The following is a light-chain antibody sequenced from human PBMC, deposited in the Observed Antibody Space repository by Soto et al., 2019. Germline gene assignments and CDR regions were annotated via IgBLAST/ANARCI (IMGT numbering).Light chain of an antibody. Sequence: EDGLTQSPGTLSLSPGERATLSCRASQSLTNSFIAWYQQRPGQAPRLLIYDTSSRASGIPDRFSGSGSGTDFTLAISRLETEDFAVFYCQQYGTSEIIVGQGTRLEIK. CDR3: QQYGTSEII. V-gene: IGKV3-20*01. J-gene: IGKJ5*01. CDR1: QSLTNSF. CDR2: DTS.